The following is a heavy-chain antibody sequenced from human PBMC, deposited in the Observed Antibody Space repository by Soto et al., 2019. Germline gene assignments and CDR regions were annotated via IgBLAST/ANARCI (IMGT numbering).Heavy chain of an antibody. CDR3: ARSYCSGGSCYWKNWFDP. CDR2: ISSSSSYT. V-gene: IGHV3-11*03. J-gene: IGHJ5*02. Sequence: GGSLRLSCAASGLTFSDYYMSWIRQAPGKGLEWVSYISSSSSYTNYADSVKGRFTISRDNAKNSLYLQMNSLRAEDTAVYYCARSYCSGGSCYWKNWFDPWGQGTLVTFSS. D-gene: IGHD2-15*01. CDR1: GLTFSDYY.